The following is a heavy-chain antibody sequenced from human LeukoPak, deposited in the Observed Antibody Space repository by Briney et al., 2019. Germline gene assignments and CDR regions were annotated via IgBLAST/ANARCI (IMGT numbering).Heavy chain of an antibody. Sequence: ASVKVSCKASGGTFSSYAISWVQQAPGQGLEWMGGIIPIFGTANYAQKFQGRVTITTDESTSTAYMELSSLRSEDTAVYYCASGRLLWFGELTNYYYYGMDVWGQGTTVTVSS. J-gene: IGHJ6*02. V-gene: IGHV1-69*05. CDR2: IIPIFGTA. CDR1: GGTFSSYA. D-gene: IGHD3-10*01. CDR3: ASGRLLWFGELTNYYYYGMDV.